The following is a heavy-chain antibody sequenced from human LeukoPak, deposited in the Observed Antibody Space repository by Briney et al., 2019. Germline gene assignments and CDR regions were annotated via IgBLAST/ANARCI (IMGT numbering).Heavy chain of an antibody. CDR1: GFTFSSSE. V-gene: IGHV3-48*03. D-gene: IGHD3-9*01. J-gene: IGHJ4*02. CDR3: ATGSFYLDS. CDR2: ITGSGTTI. Sequence: QAGGSLRLSCVASGFTFSSSEMNWVRQAPGKGLEWLSYITGSGTTIYYADSLKGRFTISRDNAKNSLHLQMNSLRAEDTAVYYCATGSFYLDSWGQGTLVTVSS.